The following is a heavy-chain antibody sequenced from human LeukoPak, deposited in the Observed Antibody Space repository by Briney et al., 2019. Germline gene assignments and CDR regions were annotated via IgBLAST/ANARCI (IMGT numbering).Heavy chain of an antibody. Sequence: PGGSLRLSCVASGFIFSTYSMNWVRQAPGKGLEWVSYISLSSTTIYYADSVKGRFTISRDNAKNTLYLQMTSLRVEDTAVYYCAKVGAWTFFDSWGQGTLVTVSS. D-gene: IGHD3/OR15-3a*01. V-gene: IGHV3-48*01. CDR3: AKVGAWTFFDS. CDR1: GFIFSTYS. CDR2: ISLSSTTI. J-gene: IGHJ4*02.